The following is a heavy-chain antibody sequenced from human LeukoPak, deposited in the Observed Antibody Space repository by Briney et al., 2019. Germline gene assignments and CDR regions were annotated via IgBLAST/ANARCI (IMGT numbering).Heavy chain of an antibody. D-gene: IGHD3-22*01. Sequence: SVRVSCKASGGTFSSYAISWVRQAPGQGLEWMGGIIPIFGTANYAQKFQGRVTITADESTSTAYMELSSLRSEDAAVYYCASGYYYDSSGYLTALFDYWGQGTLVTVSS. CDR3: ASGYYYDSSGYLTALFDY. CDR1: GGTFSSYA. CDR2: IIPIFGTA. J-gene: IGHJ4*02. V-gene: IGHV1-69*01.